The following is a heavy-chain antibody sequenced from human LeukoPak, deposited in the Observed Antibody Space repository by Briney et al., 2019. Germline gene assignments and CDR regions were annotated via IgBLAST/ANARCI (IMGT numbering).Heavy chain of an antibody. D-gene: IGHD6-19*01. Sequence: SETLSLTCTVSGGSISSYYWSWIRQPPGKGLEWVGYIYYSGSTNYNPSLKSRVTISVDTSKNQFSLKLSSVTAADTAVYYCAQGSGRRHYFDYWGQGTLVTVSS. CDR3: AQGSGRRHYFDY. V-gene: IGHV4-59*01. J-gene: IGHJ4*02. CDR1: GGSISSYY. CDR2: IYYSGST.